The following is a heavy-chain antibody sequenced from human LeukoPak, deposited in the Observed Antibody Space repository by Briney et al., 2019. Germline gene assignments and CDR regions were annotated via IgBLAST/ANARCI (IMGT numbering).Heavy chain of an antibody. CDR2: IYTSGST. CDR1: GGSISGYY. J-gene: IGHJ3*02. CDR3: ARVSSSWYTGDAFDI. D-gene: IGHD6-13*01. Sequence: SETLSLTCTVAGGSISGYYWSWIRQPAGEGLEWIGRIYTSGSTNYNPSLKSRVTMSVDTSKNQFSLKLSSWTAADTAVYYCARVSSSWYTGDAFDIWGQGTMVTVSS. V-gene: IGHV4-4*07.